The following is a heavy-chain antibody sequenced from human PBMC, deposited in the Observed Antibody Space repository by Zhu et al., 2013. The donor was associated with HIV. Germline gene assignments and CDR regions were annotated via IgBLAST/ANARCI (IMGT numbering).Heavy chain of an antibody. Sequence: QVHLVQSGAEVKKPGASVKVSCKASGYTFTGYYMHCVRQAPGQGLEWMGWINPNSGGTNYAQKFQGWVTMTRDTSISTAYMELSRLRSDDTAVYYCARSYLDYGGLVTAYDYWGQGTLVTVSS. CDR3: ARSYLDYGGLVTAYDY. J-gene: IGHJ4*02. V-gene: IGHV1-2*04. CDR2: INPNSGGT. D-gene: IGHD2-21*02. CDR1: GYTFTGYY.